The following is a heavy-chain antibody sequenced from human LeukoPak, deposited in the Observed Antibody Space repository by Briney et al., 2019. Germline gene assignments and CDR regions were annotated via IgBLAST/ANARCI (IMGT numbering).Heavy chain of an antibody. D-gene: IGHD3-16*01. CDR1: GFTFSSYV. V-gene: IGHV3-23*05. J-gene: IGHJ4*02. Sequence: GGSLRLSCVASGFTFSSYVMSWVRQAPGKGLEWVSRISISGGITYYADFVKGRFTVPIDNSQNTLYLQINTLIAEDKAVYYCAKGGSPLDFWGQGTLVAVSS. CDR2: ISISGGIT. CDR3: AKGGSPLDF.